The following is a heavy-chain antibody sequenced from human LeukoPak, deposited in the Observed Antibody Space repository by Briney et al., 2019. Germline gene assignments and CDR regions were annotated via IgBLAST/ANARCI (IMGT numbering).Heavy chain of an antibody. CDR3: ARGPPRGKYYYMDV. Sequence: GGSLRLSCAASGFTFSSLDMHWVRQPTGRGLEWVSTIGTASDTYYPGSVEGRFTLSRDNAKNSLYLQMNSLTAGDTAVYYCARGPPRGKYYYMDVWGKGTTVTVSS. V-gene: IGHV3-13*01. D-gene: IGHD1-1*01. CDR2: IGTASDT. J-gene: IGHJ6*03. CDR1: GFTFSSLD.